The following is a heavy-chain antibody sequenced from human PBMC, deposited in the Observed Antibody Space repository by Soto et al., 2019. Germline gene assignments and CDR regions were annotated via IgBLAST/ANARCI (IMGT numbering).Heavy chain of an antibody. D-gene: IGHD1-1*01. CDR1: GGSLSDYY. Sequence: QVQLQQWGAGLLKPSETLSLTCAVSGGSLSDYYWPWIRQSPGKGLEWIGEIHPSGITYYNPSLRSRVTIPVASSKHQFSPKLTSLTAADTAISYCARGRDEYKAGNVWGHGTKVTGAS. V-gene: IGHV4-34*01. CDR3: ARGRDEYKAGNV. J-gene: IGHJ6*02. CDR2: IHPSGIT.